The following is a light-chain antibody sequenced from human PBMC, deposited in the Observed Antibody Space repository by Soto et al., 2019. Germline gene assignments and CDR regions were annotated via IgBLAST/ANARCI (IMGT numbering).Light chain of an antibody. CDR1: ENIKNW. CDR3: QQYDVHPKT. Sequence: DVQMTQSPSTLAASVGDRVTITCRASENIKNWLAWYQQTPGKAPKVLISDASRLETGVPSRFSGSRYGTDFTLTITSLQTDDFGTYHCQQYDVHPKTFGQGTKVDSK. CDR2: DAS. V-gene: IGKV1-5*01. J-gene: IGKJ1*01.